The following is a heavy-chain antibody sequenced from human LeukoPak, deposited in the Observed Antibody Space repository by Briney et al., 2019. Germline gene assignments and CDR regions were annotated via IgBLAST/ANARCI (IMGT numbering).Heavy chain of an antibody. CDR2: INTNTGNP. CDR3: AREIKSSSWYLIGWFDP. Sequence: ASVKVSCKASGYTFTSYAMNWVRQAPGQGLEWMGWINTNTGNPTYAQGFTGRFVFSLDTSVSTAYLQISSLKAEDTAVYYCAREIKSSSWYLIGWFDPWGQGTLVTVSP. J-gene: IGHJ5*02. CDR1: GYTFTSYA. D-gene: IGHD6-13*01. V-gene: IGHV7-4-1*02.